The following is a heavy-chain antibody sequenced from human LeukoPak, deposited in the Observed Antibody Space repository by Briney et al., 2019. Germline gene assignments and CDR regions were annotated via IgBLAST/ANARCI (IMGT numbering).Heavy chain of an antibody. V-gene: IGHV4-59*01. CDR2: VYYRGST. CDR1: GGSINYYY. D-gene: IGHD3-22*01. J-gene: IGHJ4*02. CDR3: AREGGGIYDSSGYYPGTFDY. Sequence: SETLSLTCTVSGGSINYYYWSWIRQPPGKGLEWIGYVYYRGSTNYNASLKSRVTISVDTSKNQFSLKLSSVTAADTAVYYRAREGGGIYDSSGYYPGTFDYWGQGTLVTVSS.